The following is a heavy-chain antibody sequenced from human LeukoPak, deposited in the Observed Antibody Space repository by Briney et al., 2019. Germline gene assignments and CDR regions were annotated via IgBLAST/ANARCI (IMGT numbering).Heavy chain of an antibody. CDR2: INPNSGGT. V-gene: IGHV1-2*06. J-gene: IGHJ4*02. D-gene: IGHD3-9*01. Sequence: ASVKVSCKASGYTFTGYYMHWVRPTPGQGLEWMARINPNSGGTNYAQTFQGRVTMTRDTSISTAYMELSRLRSDDTAVYYWARSIPPYYDILSGYGPLYWVQGTLVTVSS. CDR1: GYTFTGYY. CDR3: ARSIPPYYDILSGYGPLY.